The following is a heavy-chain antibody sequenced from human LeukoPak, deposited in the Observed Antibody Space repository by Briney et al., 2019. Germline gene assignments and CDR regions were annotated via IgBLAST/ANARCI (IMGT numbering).Heavy chain of an antibody. CDR1: GGSISTYY. CDR2: IYYSGST. J-gene: IGHJ4*02. CDR3: ARHGIVDSSRKYYFDY. D-gene: IGHD6-13*01. V-gene: IGHV4-59*08. Sequence: SETLSLTCTVSGGSISTYYWSWIRQPPGKGLEWIGYIYYSGSTSYNPSLKSRVTISVDTSKNQFSLDLSSVTAADTAVYYCARHGIVDSSRKYYFDYWGQGTLVTVSS.